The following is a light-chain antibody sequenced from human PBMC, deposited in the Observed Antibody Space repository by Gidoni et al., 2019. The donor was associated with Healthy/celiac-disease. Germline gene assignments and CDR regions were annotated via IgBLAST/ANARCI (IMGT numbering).Light chain of an antibody. Sequence: QSALPQPHSVSWSPGQSVTISCTGTSRDVGGYNYVSWYQQHPGKAPKLIIYDVTKRPAGVPDRFSDSKSGNTASLTISGLQAEDEADYVCCSYAGTYWVFGGGTKLTVL. V-gene: IGLV2-11*01. J-gene: IGLJ3*02. CDR1: SRDVGGYNY. CDR3: CSYAGTYWV. CDR2: DVT.